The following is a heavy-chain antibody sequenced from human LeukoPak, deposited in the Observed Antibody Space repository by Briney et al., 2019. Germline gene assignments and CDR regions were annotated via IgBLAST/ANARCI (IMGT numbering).Heavy chain of an antibody. V-gene: IGHV3-23*01. CDR3: GRPTKYWLVRGNGVDV. D-gene: IGHD6-19*01. Sequence: GASLRLSCAASGFSFSSYAMTWVRQAPGKGLEWVSSIDAGGGDTYHSDSVKGRFTISRDNSMNTLYLQMNSLRADDTAVYYCGRPTKYWLVRGNGVDVWGQGTTVTISS. CDR1: GFSFSSYA. CDR2: IDAGGGDT. J-gene: IGHJ6*02.